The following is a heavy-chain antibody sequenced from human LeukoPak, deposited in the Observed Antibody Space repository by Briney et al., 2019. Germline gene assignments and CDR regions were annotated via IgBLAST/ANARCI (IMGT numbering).Heavy chain of an antibody. D-gene: IGHD6-6*01. V-gene: IGHV3-66*03. CDR3: ARDGGLAPYSSSTPFDY. J-gene: IGHJ4*02. CDR2: IYSSGST. Sequence: GGSLRLSCAASGFTISTNYMSWVRQAPGKGLEWVSVIYSSGSTYYADSVKGRFTIFRDNSKNTLYLQMNSLRAEDTAVYYCARDGGLAPYSSSTPFDYWGQGTLVTVSS. CDR1: GFTISTNY.